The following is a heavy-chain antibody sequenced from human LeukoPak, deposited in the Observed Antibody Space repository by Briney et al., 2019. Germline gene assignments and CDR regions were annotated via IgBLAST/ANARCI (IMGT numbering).Heavy chain of an antibody. J-gene: IGHJ4*02. D-gene: IGHD6-6*01. CDR1: GGSISTYH. Sequence: SETLSLTCSVSGGSISTYHWSWIRQSPGKGLEWIGYIYSSGSTNYNPSLKSRVTISIDTSKNQFSLQLSSVTAADTAVYYCARLGGSSFKDWGQGTLVTVSS. V-gene: IGHV4-4*09. CDR2: IYSSGST. CDR3: ARLGGSSFKD.